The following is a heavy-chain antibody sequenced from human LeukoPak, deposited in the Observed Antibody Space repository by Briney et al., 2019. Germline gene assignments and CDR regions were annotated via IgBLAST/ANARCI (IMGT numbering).Heavy chain of an antibody. CDR2: MNPNSGNT. J-gene: IGHJ5*02. D-gene: IGHD2-2*02. Sequence: ASVKVSCKASGGTFSSYAISWVRQATGQGLEWMGWMNPNSGNTGYAQKFQGRVTITRNTSISTAYMELSSLRSEDTAVYYCARVQRRCSSTSCYRAAWFDPWGQGTPVTVSS. CDR1: GGTFSSYA. V-gene: IGHV1-8*03. CDR3: ARVQRRCSSTSCYRAAWFDP.